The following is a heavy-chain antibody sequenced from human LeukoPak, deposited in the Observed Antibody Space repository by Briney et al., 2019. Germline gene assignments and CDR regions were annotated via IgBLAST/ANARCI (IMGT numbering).Heavy chain of an antibody. V-gene: IGHV4-59*01. Sequence: AETLCLTCTVSGGSIRTYYWSWIRQPPGKGLEWIGYIYYSGSTNYNPSLKSRVTISVDTSKNQFSLKLSSVTAADTAVYYCARDHLQADWFDPWGQGTLASVSS. CDR1: GGSIRTYY. D-gene: IGHD4-11*01. CDR3: ARDHLQADWFDP. CDR2: IYYSGST. J-gene: IGHJ5*02.